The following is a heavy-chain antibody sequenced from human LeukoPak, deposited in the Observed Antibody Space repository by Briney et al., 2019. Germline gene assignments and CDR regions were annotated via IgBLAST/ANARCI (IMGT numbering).Heavy chain of an antibody. Sequence: GGSLRLSCTVSGFTVSSNSMSWVRQAPGKGLERVSFIYSDNTHCSDSVKGRFTISRDNAKNSLYLQMNSLRAEDTAVYYCARDYGTRDYGDYYYYYYMDVWGKGTTVTISS. CDR1: GFTVSSNS. CDR3: ARDYGTRDYGDYYYYYYMDV. V-gene: IGHV3-53*01. J-gene: IGHJ6*03. CDR2: IYSDNT. D-gene: IGHD4-17*01.